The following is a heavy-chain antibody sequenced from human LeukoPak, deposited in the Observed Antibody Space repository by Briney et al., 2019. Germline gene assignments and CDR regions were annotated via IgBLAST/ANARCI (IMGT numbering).Heavy chain of an antibody. CDR3: AKEHPKEYGGNAD. Sequence: PGGSLRLSCAGSGFTFSSYGMRWVGQAPGKGLEWVSGISGSGGSKYYADSVKGRVTIPRDNSKTTLYLQINSLRAEDTAVYYCAKEHPKEYGGNADWGQGTLVTVSS. J-gene: IGHJ4*02. V-gene: IGHV3-23*01. D-gene: IGHD4-23*01. CDR2: ISGSGGSK. CDR1: GFTFSSYG.